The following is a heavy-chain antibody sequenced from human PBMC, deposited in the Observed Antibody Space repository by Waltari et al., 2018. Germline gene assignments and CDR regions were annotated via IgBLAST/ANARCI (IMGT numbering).Heavy chain of an antibody. Sequence: QVQLQQWGAGLLKPSATLSLTCAVYGGSFSGYYWSWIRQPPGKGLEWIGEINHSGSTNYNPSLKSRVTISVDTSKNQFSLKLSSVTAADTAVYYCARGLHERDSNWGQGTLVTVSS. CDR1: GGSFSGYY. CDR2: INHSGST. D-gene: IGHD2-21*01. CDR3: ARGLHERDSN. V-gene: IGHV4-34*01. J-gene: IGHJ4*02.